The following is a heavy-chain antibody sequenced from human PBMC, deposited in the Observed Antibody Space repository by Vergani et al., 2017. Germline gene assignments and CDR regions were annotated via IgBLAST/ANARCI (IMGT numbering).Heavy chain of an antibody. Sequence: EVQLVESGGGLVQPGGSLRLSCAASGFTVSSNYMSWVRQAPGKGLEWVSVINRGGSTYYADSVKDRFTITRDNSKNTLYLQMNSLGAEDTAVYYWARGYSYGNFDDWGQGTLVTVSS. CDR1: GFTVSSNY. J-gene: IGHJ4*02. CDR2: INRGGST. D-gene: IGHD5-18*01. V-gene: IGHV3-66*01. CDR3: ARGYSYGNFDD.